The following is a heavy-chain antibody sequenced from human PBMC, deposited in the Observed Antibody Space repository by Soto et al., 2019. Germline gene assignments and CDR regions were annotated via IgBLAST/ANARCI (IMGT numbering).Heavy chain of an antibody. CDR3: AREGSVAAHDAFDI. CDR2: IKQDGSEK. D-gene: IGHD2-15*01. CDR1: GFTFSSYW. Sequence: EVQLVESGGGLVQPGGSLRLSCAASGFTFSSYWMSWVRQAPGKGLEWVANIKQDGSEKYSVDSVKGRFTIYRDNAKNSLYLQMNSLRAEDTAVYYCAREGSVAAHDAFDIWGQGTMVTVSS. V-gene: IGHV3-7*03. J-gene: IGHJ3*02.